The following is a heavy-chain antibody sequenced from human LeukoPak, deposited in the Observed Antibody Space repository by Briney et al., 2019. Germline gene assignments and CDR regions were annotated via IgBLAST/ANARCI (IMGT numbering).Heavy chain of an antibody. CDR3: ARESGSGSYPPPFDY. D-gene: IGHD3-10*01. Sequence: GGSLRLSCAASGFTFSDYYMSWIRQAPGKGLEWVSYISSSGSTIYYADSVKGRFTISRDNAKNSLYLQMNSLRAEDTAVYYCARESGSGSYPPPFDYWGQGTLVTVSS. CDR2: ISSSGSTI. CDR1: GFTFSDYY. V-gene: IGHV3-11*01. J-gene: IGHJ4*02.